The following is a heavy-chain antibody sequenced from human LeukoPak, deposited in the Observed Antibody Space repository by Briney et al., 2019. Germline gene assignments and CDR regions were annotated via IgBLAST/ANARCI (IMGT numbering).Heavy chain of an antibody. CDR3: ARDTLGQWLAQALDY. J-gene: IGHJ4*02. Sequence: ASVKVSCKASGYTFTSYGISWVRQAPGQGLEWMGWISAYNGNTNYAQKLQGRVTMTTDTSTSTAYMELRSLRSDDTAVYYCARDTLGQWLAQALDYWGQGTLVTVSS. V-gene: IGHV1-18*01. CDR2: ISAYNGNT. D-gene: IGHD6-19*01. CDR1: GYTFTSYG.